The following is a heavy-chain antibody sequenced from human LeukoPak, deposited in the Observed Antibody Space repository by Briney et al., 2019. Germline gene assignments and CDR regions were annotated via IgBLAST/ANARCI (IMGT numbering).Heavy chain of an antibody. CDR1: GGSFSGYY. CDR2: INHSGST. V-gene: IGHV4-34*01. D-gene: IGHD6-19*01. CDR3: ARGTSGWSGGSLDH. J-gene: IGHJ4*02. Sequence: SETLSLTCAVYGGSFSGYYWSWIRQPPGKGLEWIGEINHSGSTNYNPPLKSRVTISVDTSKNQFSLKLSSVTAADTAVYYCARGTSGWSGGSLDHWDQGTLVTVSS.